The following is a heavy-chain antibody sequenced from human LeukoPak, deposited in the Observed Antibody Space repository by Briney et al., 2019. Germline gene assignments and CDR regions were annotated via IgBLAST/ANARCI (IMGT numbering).Heavy chain of an antibody. CDR2: ISPSGNSK. CDR3: VRDFLGESGAGGY. D-gene: IGHD3-10*01. V-gene: IGHV3-21*01. Sequence: GGSLRLSCAPSTFTFSSYTMNWVRQAPGKGLEWVSSISPSGNSKYHADSVKGRFTISRDNAENSLYMQVNSLRAEDTGVYYCVRDFLGESGAGGYWGQGTLVTVSS. J-gene: IGHJ4*02. CDR1: TFTFSSYT.